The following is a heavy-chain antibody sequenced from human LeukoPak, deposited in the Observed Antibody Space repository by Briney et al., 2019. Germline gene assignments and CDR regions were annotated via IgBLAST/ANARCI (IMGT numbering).Heavy chain of an antibody. Sequence: ASVKVSCKASGYTFTSYAISWVRQAPGQGLEWMGWISAYNGNTNYAQKLQGRVTMTTDTSTSTAYMELRSLRSDDTAVYYCARENRYSSSWYVSGYYYYMDVWGKGTTVTVSS. D-gene: IGHD6-13*01. V-gene: IGHV1-18*01. J-gene: IGHJ6*03. CDR1: GYTFTSYA. CDR2: ISAYNGNT. CDR3: ARENRYSSSWYVSGYYYYMDV.